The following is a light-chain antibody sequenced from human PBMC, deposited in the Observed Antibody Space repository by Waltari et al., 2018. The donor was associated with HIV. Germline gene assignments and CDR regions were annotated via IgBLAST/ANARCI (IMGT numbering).Light chain of an antibody. CDR2: AAS. J-gene: IGKJ1*01. V-gene: IGKV1-39*01. CDR1: QSVTSY. CDR3: QQSYTTPRT. Sequence: DIQMTQSPSSLSASVGDRVTITCRASQSVTSYLNWYQQKSGKAPKILIYAASSLRDGVPSRFSVSGYGTDFTLTISSLQPEDFATYYCQQSYTTPRTFGQGTKVEIK.